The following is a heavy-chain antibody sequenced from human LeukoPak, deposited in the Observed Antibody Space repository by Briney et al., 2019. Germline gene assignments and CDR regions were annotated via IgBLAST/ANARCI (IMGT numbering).Heavy chain of an antibody. CDR3: AKGVPAADY. D-gene: IGHD2-2*01. J-gene: IGHJ4*02. Sequence: PGGSLRLSCVASGLIFRNHGMHWVRQAPGKGLEWVAFIRNDGNNKYYADSVKGRFTVSRDDSKNTVYLQMNSLRGEDTAVYYCAKGVPAADYWGQGTLVTVSS. V-gene: IGHV3-30*02. CDR1: GLIFRNHG. CDR2: IRNDGNNK.